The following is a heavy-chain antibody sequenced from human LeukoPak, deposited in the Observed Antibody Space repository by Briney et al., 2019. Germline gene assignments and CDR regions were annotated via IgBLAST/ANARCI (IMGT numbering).Heavy chain of an antibody. CDR1: GGSISSGSYY. CDR2: IYTSGST. CDR3: ARDPYGMDV. J-gene: IGHJ6*02. V-gene: IGHV4-61*02. Sequence: SQTLSLTCTVSGGSISSGSYYWSWIRQPAGKGLEWIGRIYTSGSTNYNPSLKSRVTISVDTSKNQFSLKLSSVTAADTAVYYCARDPYGMDVWGQGTTVTVSS.